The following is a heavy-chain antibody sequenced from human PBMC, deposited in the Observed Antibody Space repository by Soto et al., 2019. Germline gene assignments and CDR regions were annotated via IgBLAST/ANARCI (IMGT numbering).Heavy chain of an antibody. D-gene: IGHD3-22*01. V-gene: IGHV1-69*01. J-gene: IGHJ5*02. Sequence: QVQLVQSGAEVKKPGSSVKVSCKASGGTFSSYAISWVRQAPGQGLEWMGGIIPIFGTANYAQKFQGRVTITADESTSTAYMELSSLRSEDTAVYYCVRAGPEWYYDSSGSDENWFDPWGQGTLVTVSS. CDR1: GGTFSSYA. CDR2: IIPIFGTA. CDR3: VRAGPEWYYDSSGSDENWFDP.